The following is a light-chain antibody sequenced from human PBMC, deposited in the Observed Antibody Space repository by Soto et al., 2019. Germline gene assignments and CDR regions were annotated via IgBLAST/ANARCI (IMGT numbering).Light chain of an antibody. CDR2: DVS. CDR3: SSYTSSYTYF. CDR1: SSDVGGYNF. Sequence: QSVLTQPASVSGSPGQSVTISCGGTSSDVGGYNFVSWYQQHPGKAPQLMIYDVSSRPSGVSNRFSGSKSGNTASLTISGLQAEDEADYYCSSYTSSYTYFFGTGTKVTVL. J-gene: IGLJ1*01. V-gene: IGLV2-14*03.